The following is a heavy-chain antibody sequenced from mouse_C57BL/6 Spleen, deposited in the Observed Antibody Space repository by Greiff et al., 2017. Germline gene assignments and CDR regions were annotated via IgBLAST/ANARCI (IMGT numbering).Heavy chain of an antibody. CDR3: TTRFYYYGSSYVGY. D-gene: IGHD1-1*01. J-gene: IGHJ2*01. CDR1: GFNINDYN. Sequence: VQLQQSGAELVRPGASVKLSCTASGFNINDYNMHWVKQRPEQGLEWIGRIDPEDGDTEYAPKFQGKATMTADKSSNTAYMQLSSLTSEDTAVYYCTTRFYYYGSSYVGYWGQCTTLTVSS. CDR2: IDPEDGDT. V-gene: IGHV14-1*01.